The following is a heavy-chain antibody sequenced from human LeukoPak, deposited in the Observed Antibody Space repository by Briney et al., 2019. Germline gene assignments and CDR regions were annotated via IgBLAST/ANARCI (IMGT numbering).Heavy chain of an antibody. Sequence: SVNLSCKASGVTFSRYAISWVRRAPGQRREWRGRIIPILGIANYAQKFQGRVTITADKSTSTAYMELSSLRSEDTAVYYCAREERDIVVVVAATGLYNWFDPWGQGTLVTVSS. V-gene: IGHV1-69*04. CDR3: AREERDIVVVVAATGLYNWFDP. J-gene: IGHJ5*02. CDR1: GVTFSRYA. CDR2: IIPILGIA. D-gene: IGHD2-15*01.